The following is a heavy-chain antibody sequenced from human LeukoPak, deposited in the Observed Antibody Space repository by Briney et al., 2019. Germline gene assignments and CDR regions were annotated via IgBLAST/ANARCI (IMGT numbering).Heavy chain of an antibody. CDR3: ARDPAYRHDFWSGYYGYYFDY. CDR2: IYHSGNT. Sequence: SETLSLTCAVYGGSFSGYYWSWIRQPPGKGLEWIGSIYHSGNTYYNPSLKSRVTISVDTSKNQFSLKLTSVTAADTAVYYCARDPAYRHDFWSGYYGYYFDYWGQGTLVTVSS. D-gene: IGHD3-3*01. CDR1: GGSFSGYY. V-gene: IGHV4-34*01. J-gene: IGHJ4*02.